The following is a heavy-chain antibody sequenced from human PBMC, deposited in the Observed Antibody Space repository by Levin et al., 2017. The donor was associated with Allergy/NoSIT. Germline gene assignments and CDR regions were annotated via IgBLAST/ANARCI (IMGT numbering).Heavy chain of an antibody. CDR3: ARDLGYCSTSTCFYYHGMDV. Sequence: PGESLKISCAASEFTFSNYWMSWVRQAPGKGLEWVANIKKDGSETYYVDSVKGRFSISRDNAKNSLYLQMNSLRAEDTAIYYCARDLGYCSTSTCFYYHGMDVWGQGTTVTVSS. CDR1: EFTFSNYW. V-gene: IGHV3-7*01. J-gene: IGHJ6*02. D-gene: IGHD2-2*01. CDR2: IKKDGSET.